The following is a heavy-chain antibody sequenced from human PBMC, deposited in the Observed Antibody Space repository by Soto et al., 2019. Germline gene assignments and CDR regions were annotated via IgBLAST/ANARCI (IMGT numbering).Heavy chain of an antibody. CDR3: ARDVSPGSGPYYDAFDI. D-gene: IGHD3-22*01. Sequence: EVQLVESGGGLVQPGESLSLSCSASGFTFSDYWMTWVRQAPGKGLEWVANIRKDESKKSYLDSVRGRFTVSRDNARNLLYLQMDSLRAEYTALYYCARDVSPGSGPYYDAFDIWGQGKMVTVSS. CDR2: IRKDESKK. CDR1: GFTFSDYW. J-gene: IGHJ3*02. V-gene: IGHV3-7*05.